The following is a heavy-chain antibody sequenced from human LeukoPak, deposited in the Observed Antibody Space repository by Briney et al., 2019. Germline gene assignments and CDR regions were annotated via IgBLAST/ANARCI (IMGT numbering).Heavy chain of an antibody. D-gene: IGHD6-13*01. CDR3: ARGRISSWYYYYMDV. CDR2: INHSGST. V-gene: IGHV4-34*01. CDR1: GGPLRGYY. J-gene: IGHJ6*03. Sequence: PSETLSPTRAVYGGPLRGYYWSWIRQPPGKGLEWLGEINHSGSTNYNPSLKSRVTISVDTSKNQFSLKLSSVTAADTAVYYCARGRISSWYYYYMDVWGKGTTVTVSS.